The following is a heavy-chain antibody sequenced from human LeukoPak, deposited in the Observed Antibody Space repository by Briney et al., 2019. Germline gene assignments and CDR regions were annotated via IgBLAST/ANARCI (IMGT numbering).Heavy chain of an antibody. J-gene: IGHJ4*02. CDR3: ARDAEGVHYFDY. Sequence: SETLSVTCTVSGGSISSYYWMWIGQPPRKGLHGIGYIYYSGSTNYNPSLKSRVTISVDTSKSQFSLKLSSVTAADTAVYYCARDAEGVHYFDYWGQGTLVTVSS. CDR2: IYYSGST. CDR1: GGSISSYY. V-gene: IGHV4-59*01.